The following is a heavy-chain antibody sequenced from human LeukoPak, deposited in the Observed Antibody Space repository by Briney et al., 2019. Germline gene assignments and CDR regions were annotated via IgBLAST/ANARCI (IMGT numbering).Heavy chain of an antibody. CDR3: ASSGRSEQLASYYYYGMDV. D-gene: IGHD6-13*01. CDR2: IYYSGST. V-gene: IGHV4-39*01. CDR1: GGSISSSSYY. Sequence: SETLSLTCTVSGGSISSSSYYWGWIRQPPGKGLEWIGSIYYSGSTYYNPSLKSRVTISVDTSKNQFSLKLSSVTAADTAVYYCASSGRSEQLASYYYYGMDVWGQGTTVTVSS. J-gene: IGHJ6*02.